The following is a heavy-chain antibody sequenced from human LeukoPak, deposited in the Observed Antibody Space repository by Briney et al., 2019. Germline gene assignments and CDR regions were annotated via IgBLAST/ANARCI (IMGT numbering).Heavy chain of an antibody. D-gene: IGHD2-21*02. CDR2: MKPNSGNT. J-gene: IGHJ4*02. V-gene: IGHV1-8*01. CDR3: ARGLAYCGGDCTD. CDR1: GYTFTSYD. Sequence: ASVKVSCKASGYTFTSYDINWVRQATGQGLVWMGWMKPNSGNTGYAQKFQGRVTMTRNTSISTDYMELSSLRSEDTAVYYCARGLAYCGGDCTDWGQGTLVTVSS.